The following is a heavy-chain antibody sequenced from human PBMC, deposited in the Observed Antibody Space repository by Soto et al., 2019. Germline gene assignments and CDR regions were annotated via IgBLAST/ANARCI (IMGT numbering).Heavy chain of an antibody. CDR2: ISAYNGNT. CDR1: GYTFTNYG. V-gene: IGHV1-18*01. J-gene: IGHJ6*02. CDR3: ARDQKGLYYYYYGMDV. Sequence: GASVKVSCKGSGYTFTNYGISWGGQAPGQGLEWMGWISAYNGNTNYAQKLQGRVTMTTDTSTSTAYMELRSLRSDDTAVYYCARDQKGLYYYYYGMDVWGQGTTVTVSS.